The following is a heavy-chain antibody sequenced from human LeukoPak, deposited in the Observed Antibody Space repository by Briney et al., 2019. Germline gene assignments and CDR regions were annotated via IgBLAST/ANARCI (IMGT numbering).Heavy chain of an antibody. CDR3: ARVPYYDFWSGYQAPYYFDY. D-gene: IGHD3-3*01. V-gene: IGHV1-69*13. CDR2: IIPIFGTA. Sequence: SVKVSCKASGGTFSSYAISWGRQAPGQGLEWMGGIIPIFGTANYAQKFQGRVTITADESTSTAYMELSSLRSEDTAVYYCARVPYYDFWSGYQAPYYFDYWGQGTLVTVSS. J-gene: IGHJ4*02. CDR1: GGTFSSYA.